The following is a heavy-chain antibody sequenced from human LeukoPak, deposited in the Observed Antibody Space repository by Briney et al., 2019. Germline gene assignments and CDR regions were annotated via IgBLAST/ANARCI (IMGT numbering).Heavy chain of an antibody. CDR2: ISYDGSNK. CDR1: GFTFSSYA. Sequence: GRSLRLSCAASGFTFSSYAMHWVRQAPGKGLEWVAVISYDGSNKYYADSVKGRFTISRDNSKNTLYLQMNSLRAEDTAVYYCATPGPIQLWCYDYWGQGTLVTVSS. D-gene: IGHD5-18*01. CDR3: ATPGPIQLWCYDY. V-gene: IGHV3-30*04. J-gene: IGHJ4*02.